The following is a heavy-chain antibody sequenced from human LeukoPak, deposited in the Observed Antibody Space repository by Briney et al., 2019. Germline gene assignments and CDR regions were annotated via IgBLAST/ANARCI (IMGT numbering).Heavy chain of an antibody. CDR1: GGSISSSSYY. D-gene: IGHD3-16*01. CDR2: IYYSGST. V-gene: IGHV4-39*01. CDR3: ARLGSVWGTIDY. Sequence: SETLSLTCTVSGGSISSSSYYWGWISQPPGKGLEWIGSIYYSGSTYYNPSLKSRVTISVDTSKNQFSLKLSSVTAADTAVYYCARLGSVWGTIDYWGQGTLVTVSS. J-gene: IGHJ4*02.